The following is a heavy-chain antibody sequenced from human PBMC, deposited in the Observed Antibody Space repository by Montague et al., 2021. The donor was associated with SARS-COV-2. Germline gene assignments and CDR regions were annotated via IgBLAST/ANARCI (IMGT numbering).Heavy chain of an antibody. Sequence: SLRLSCAASGFIFSDYYMTWIRQAPGKGLEWVSHISGSGSKTYYAESVKGRFTISRDTANNSVYLQMKFLGAEDTAVYYCARGGGYYSYGMDVWGQGTTVTVSS. V-gene: IGHV3-11*01. CDR3: ARGGGYYSYGMDV. CDR1: GFIFSDYY. CDR2: ISGSGSKT. J-gene: IGHJ6*02. D-gene: IGHD2-15*01.